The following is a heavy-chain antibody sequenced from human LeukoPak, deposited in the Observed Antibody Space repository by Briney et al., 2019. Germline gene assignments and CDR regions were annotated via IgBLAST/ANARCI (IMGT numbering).Heavy chain of an antibody. CDR3: ATDGPTAAAGLDY. D-gene: IGHD6-13*01. J-gene: IGHJ4*02. V-gene: IGHV1-24*01. Sequence: EASVKVSCKVSGYTLTELSMHWVRQAPGKGLEWVGGFDPEDGETIYAQKFQGRVTMTEDTSTDTAYMELSSLRSEDAAVYYCATDGPTAAAGLDYWGQGTLVTVSS. CDR2: FDPEDGET. CDR1: GYTLTELS.